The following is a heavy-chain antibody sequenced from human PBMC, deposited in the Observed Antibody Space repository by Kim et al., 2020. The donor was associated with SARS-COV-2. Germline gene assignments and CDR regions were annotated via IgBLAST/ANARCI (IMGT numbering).Heavy chain of an antibody. J-gene: IGHJ6*02. CDR2: ISWNSGCI. CDR3: ATDIWDGYDFHGMDV. V-gene: IGHV3-9*01. D-gene: IGHD5-12*01. Sequence: GGSLRLSCAASGFTFDDYAMHWVRQAPGKGLEWVSGISWNSGCIGYADSVKGRFTISRDNAKNSLYLQMYSLRAEDTALSYCATDIWDGYDFHGMDVCG. CDR1: GFTFDDYA.